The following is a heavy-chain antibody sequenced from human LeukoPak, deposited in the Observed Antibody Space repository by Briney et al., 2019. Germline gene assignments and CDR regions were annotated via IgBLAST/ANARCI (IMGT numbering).Heavy chain of an antibody. V-gene: IGHV1-8*01. J-gene: IGHJ5*02. CDR1: GYTFTSYD. Sequence: ASGKVSCKASGYTFTSYDINWVRQATGQGLEWMGWINPNSGNTGYAQKFQGRVTMTRNTSISTAYMELSSLRSEDTAVYYCAGESTDSYDWFDPWGQGTLVTVSS. CDR2: INPNSGNT. D-gene: IGHD2-2*01. CDR3: AGESTDSYDWFDP.